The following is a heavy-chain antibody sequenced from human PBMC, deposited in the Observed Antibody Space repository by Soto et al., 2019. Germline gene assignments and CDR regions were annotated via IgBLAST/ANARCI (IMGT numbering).Heavy chain of an antibody. CDR2: IYYSGST. D-gene: IGHD3-9*01. CDR3: ARALILTGYYIHDAFDI. CDR1: GGSISSYY. V-gene: IGHV4-59*01. Sequence: QVQLQESGPGLVKPSETLSLTCTVSGGSISSYYWSWIRQPPGKGLEWIGYIYYSGSTNYNPSLKSRVTISVDTSKNQFSLKLCSVTAADTAVYYCARALILTGYYIHDAFDIWGQGTMVTVSS. J-gene: IGHJ3*02.